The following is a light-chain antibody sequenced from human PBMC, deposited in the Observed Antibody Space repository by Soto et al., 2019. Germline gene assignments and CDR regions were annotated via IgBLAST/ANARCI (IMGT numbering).Light chain of an antibody. CDR3: CSYTSSSRYV. Sequence: QSVLTQPASVSGSPGQSITISCTGTSSEVGGYKYVSWYQQHPGKAPKFMIYDVSIRPSGVSNRFSGSKSGNTASLTISGLQAEDEADYYCCSYTSSSRYVFGTGTKVTVL. CDR2: DVS. CDR1: SSEVGGYKY. J-gene: IGLJ1*01. V-gene: IGLV2-14*01.